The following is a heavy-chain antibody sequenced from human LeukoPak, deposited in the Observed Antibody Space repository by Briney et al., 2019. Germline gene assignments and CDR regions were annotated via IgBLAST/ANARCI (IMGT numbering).Heavy chain of an antibody. CDR2: IYHSGNT. CDR1: GGSIISSNW. V-gene: IGHV4-4*02. J-gene: IGHJ5*02. Sequence: SETQSLTCAVSGGSIISSNWWSWVRQPPGKGLEWIGEIYHSGNTNYNPSLESRLTISVDKSKNQFSLKLSSVTAADTAVYYCARRSPGWFDPWGQGTLVTVSS. D-gene: IGHD1-14*01. CDR3: ARRSPGWFDP.